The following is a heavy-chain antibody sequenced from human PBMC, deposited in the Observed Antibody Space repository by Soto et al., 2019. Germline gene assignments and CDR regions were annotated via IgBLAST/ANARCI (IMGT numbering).Heavy chain of an antibody. CDR2: IIPIFGTA. D-gene: IGHD2-2*01. J-gene: IGHJ6*02. CDR1: GGTFSSYA. Sequence: GASVKVSCKASGGTFSSYAISWVRQAPGQGLEWMGGIIPIFGTANYAQKFQGRVTITADESTSTAYMELSSLRSEDTAVYYCAREAYCSSTSCYHLAPTYGMDVWGQGTTVTVSS. V-gene: IGHV1-69*13. CDR3: AREAYCSSTSCYHLAPTYGMDV.